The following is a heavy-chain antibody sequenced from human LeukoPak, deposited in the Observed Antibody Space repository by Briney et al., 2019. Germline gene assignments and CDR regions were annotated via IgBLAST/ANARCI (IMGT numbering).Heavy chain of an antibody. D-gene: IGHD6-13*01. CDR3: ARADGSSWSLDY. V-gene: IGHV3-30*03. Sequence: GGSLRLSCAASGFTFSSYSMNWVRQAPGKGLEWVAVISYDGSNKYYADSVKGRFTISRDNSKNTLYLQMNSLRAEDTAVYYCARADGSSWSLDYWGQGTLVTVSS. CDR1: GFTFSSYS. J-gene: IGHJ4*02. CDR2: ISYDGSNK.